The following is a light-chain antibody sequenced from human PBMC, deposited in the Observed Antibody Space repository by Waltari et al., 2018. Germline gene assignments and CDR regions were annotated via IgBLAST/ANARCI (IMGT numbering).Light chain of an antibody. Sequence: EIVLTQSPGTASLSPGERVTLSCRASQTVGSSSLAWYQQKPGQAPRLVIYRASRRDTGLPDRFSGSGSGTDFSLTISRLEPEDFAVYYCQQHGTLPATFGQGTKVEIK. J-gene: IGKJ1*01. CDR1: QTVGSSS. CDR3: QQHGTLPAT. V-gene: IGKV3-20*01. CDR2: RAS.